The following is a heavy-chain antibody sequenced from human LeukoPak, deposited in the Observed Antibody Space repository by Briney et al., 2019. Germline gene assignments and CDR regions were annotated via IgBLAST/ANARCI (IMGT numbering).Heavy chain of an antibody. J-gene: IGHJ4*02. CDR1: GFTFDDYA. D-gene: IGHD6-19*01. CDR3: AKDTLRMIAVAGPDFDY. Sequence: GGSLRLSCAASGFTFDDYAMHWVRQAPGKGLEWVSGISWNSGSIGYADSVKGRFTISRDNAKNSLFLQMNSLRAEDTALYYCAKDTLRMIAVAGPDFDYWGQGTLVTVSS. CDR2: ISWNSGSI. V-gene: IGHV3-9*01.